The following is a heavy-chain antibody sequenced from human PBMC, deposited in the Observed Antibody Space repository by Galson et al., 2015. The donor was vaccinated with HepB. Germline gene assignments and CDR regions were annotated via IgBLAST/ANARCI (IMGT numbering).Heavy chain of an antibody. CDR1: GDSVSSNSAC. D-gene: IGHD2-15*01. J-gene: IGHJ1*01. CDR2: TYYRSKWYN. V-gene: IGHV6-1*01. Sequence: CAISGDSVSSNSACWHWIRQSPSRGLEWLGRTYYRSKWYNEYAVTVKSRLTINPDTSKYQFSLQLNSVTPEDTAVYYCARGVDFQHWGQGTLVTVSS. CDR3: ARGVDFQH.